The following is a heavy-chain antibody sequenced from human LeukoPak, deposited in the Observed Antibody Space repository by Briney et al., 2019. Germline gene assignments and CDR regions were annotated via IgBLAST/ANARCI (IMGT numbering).Heavy chain of an antibody. Sequence: SVKVSCKASGGTFSSYAISWVRQAPGQGLEWMGGIIPIFGTANYAQKFQGRVTITTDESTSTAYMELSSLRSEDTAVYYFARRRLVGATLGAFDIWGQGTMVTVSS. V-gene: IGHV1-69*05. CDR1: GGTFSSYA. J-gene: IGHJ3*02. CDR2: IIPIFGTA. D-gene: IGHD1-26*01. CDR3: ARRRLVGATLGAFDI.